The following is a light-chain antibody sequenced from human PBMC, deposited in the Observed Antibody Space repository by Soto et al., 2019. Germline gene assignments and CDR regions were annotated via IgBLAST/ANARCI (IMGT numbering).Light chain of an antibody. CDR1: QSVSSN. Sequence: EILMTQSPATLSVSQGERATLSCRASQSVSSNLAWYKQKPGQAPRLLIYGASTRATGIPARLSGSGSGTEFTLTISSLPSEDFAVYYCQQYNTRPSFGQGTRLEIK. J-gene: IGKJ5*01. CDR3: QQYNTRPS. CDR2: GAS. V-gene: IGKV3-15*01.